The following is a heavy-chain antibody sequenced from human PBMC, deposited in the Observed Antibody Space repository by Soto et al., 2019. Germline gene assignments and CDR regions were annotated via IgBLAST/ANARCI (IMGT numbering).Heavy chain of an antibody. J-gene: IGHJ4*02. D-gene: IGHD2-2*01. CDR1: GFTFSSYE. Sequence: GGSLRLSCAASGFTFSSYEMNWVRQAPEKGLEWLSYITTGGGTIYYADSAKGRFTISRDNAKNSLYLQMNSLRAEDTAVYYCARRKSVPAAWAFYFHYWGQGALVTVSS. CDR3: ARRKSVPAAWAFYFHY. V-gene: IGHV3-48*03. CDR2: ITTGGGTI.